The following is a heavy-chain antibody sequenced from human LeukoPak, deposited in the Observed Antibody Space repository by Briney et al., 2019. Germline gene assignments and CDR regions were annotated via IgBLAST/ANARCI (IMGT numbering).Heavy chain of an antibody. D-gene: IGHD3-22*01. J-gene: IGHJ4*02. V-gene: IGHV4-34*01. CDR2: INHSGST. CDR1: GGSFSAYY. Sequence: SETLSLTCAVYGGSFSAYYWRWIRQPPGKGLEWIGEINHSGSTHYNPSLKSRVTISVDTSKNQFSLKLSSVTAADTAVYYCARVGVITMIVNYWGQGTLVTVSS. CDR3: ARVGVITMIVNY.